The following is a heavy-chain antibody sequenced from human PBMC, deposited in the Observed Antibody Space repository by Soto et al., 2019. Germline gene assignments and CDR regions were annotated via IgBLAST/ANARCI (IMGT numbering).Heavy chain of an antibody. CDR3: AKEALSGGKQNWFDP. Sequence: QVQLVESGGGVVQPGRSLRLSCAASGFTFSSCGMHWVRQAPGKGLEWVAVISYDGSNKYYADSVKGRFTISRDNSKNTLYLQMNSLRAEDTAVYYCAKEALSGGKQNWFDPWGQGTLVTVSS. CDR2: ISYDGSNK. J-gene: IGHJ5*02. CDR1: GFTFSSCG. V-gene: IGHV3-30*18. D-gene: IGHD2-15*01.